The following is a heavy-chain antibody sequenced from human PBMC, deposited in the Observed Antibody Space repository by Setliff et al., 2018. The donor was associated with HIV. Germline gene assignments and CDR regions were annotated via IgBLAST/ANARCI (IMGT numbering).Heavy chain of an antibody. CDR3: VRDGMWFGEFYDC. D-gene: IGHD3-10*01. J-gene: IGHJ4*02. V-gene: IGHV3-7*05. Sequence: PGGSLRLSCAVSGFTFSNFWMSWVRQAPGKGLEWVANINPDGSAKHYADFVKGRFTISRDNTKNSLYLQMNSLRAEDTAVYYCVRDGMWFGEFYDCWGQGALVTVSS. CDR1: GFTFSNFW. CDR2: INPDGSAK.